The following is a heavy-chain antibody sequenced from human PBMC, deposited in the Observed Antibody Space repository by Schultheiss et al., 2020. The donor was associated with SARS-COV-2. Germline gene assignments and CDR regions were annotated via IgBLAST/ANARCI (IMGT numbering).Heavy chain of an antibody. J-gene: IGHJ4*02. Sequence: SETLSLTCAVSGYSISSSNWWGWIRQPPGKGLEWIGSIYHSGSTYYNPSLKSRVTISVDTSKNQFSLKLSSVTAADTAVYYCARGGIAAAGTDYWGQGTLVTVSS. CDR3: ARGGIAAAGTDY. V-gene: IGHV4-38-2*01. CDR1: GYSISSSNW. CDR2: IYHSGST. D-gene: IGHD6-13*01.